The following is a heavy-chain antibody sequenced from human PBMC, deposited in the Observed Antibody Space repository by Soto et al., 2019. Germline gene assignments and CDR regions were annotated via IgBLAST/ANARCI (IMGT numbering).Heavy chain of an antibody. CDR1: GGSFSGYY. V-gene: IGHV4-34*01. D-gene: IGHD3-22*01. CDR3: ARAGVRYYYDSSGYLGGMDV. Sequence: PSETLSLTCAVYGGSFSGYYWSWIRQPPGKGREWIGEINHSGSTNYNPSLKSRVTISVDTSKNQFSLKLSSVTAADTAVYYCARAGVRYYYDSSGYLGGMDVWGQGTXVTVSS. J-gene: IGHJ6*02. CDR2: INHSGST.